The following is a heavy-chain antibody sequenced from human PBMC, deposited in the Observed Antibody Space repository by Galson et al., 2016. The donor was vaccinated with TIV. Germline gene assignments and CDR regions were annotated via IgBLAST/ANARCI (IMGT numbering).Heavy chain of an antibody. V-gene: IGHV3-49*03. CDR1: GFTFGHYA. J-gene: IGHJ3*02. CDR3: TRTAIGSTRNAFDI. Sequence: CAASGFTFGHYAVNWFRQAPGKGLEWVGFITSKTYGATTEYAASVKGRFTISRDDSRNIAYLQMNSLKTEDTAVYYCTRTAIGSTRNAFDIWGQGTVVTVSS. CDR2: ITSKTYGATT. D-gene: IGHD1-1*01.